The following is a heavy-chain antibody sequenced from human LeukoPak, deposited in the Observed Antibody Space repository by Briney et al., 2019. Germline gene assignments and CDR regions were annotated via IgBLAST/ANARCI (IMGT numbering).Heavy chain of an antibody. J-gene: IGHJ6*02. CDR1: GFTFSSYG. Sequence: GGSLRLSCAASGFTFSSYGMNWVRQAPGKGLEGVAVISYGGSNKYYADSVKGRFTISRDNSKNTLYLQMNSLGSEDTAVYYCGKEGRGVNYYYYGMDVWGQGTTVTVSS. CDR3: GKEGRGVNYYYYGMDV. CDR2: ISYGGSNK. V-gene: IGHV3-30*18. D-gene: IGHD2-8*01.